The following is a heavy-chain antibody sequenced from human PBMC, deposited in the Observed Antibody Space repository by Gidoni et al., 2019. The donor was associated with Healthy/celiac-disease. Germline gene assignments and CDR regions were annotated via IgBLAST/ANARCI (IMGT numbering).Heavy chain of an antibody. CDR2: IYYSGST. CDR3: ARDPGDTQLPAGSVWYFDL. J-gene: IGHJ2*01. D-gene: IGHD3-10*01. CDR1: GGSISSYY. Sequence: QVQLQESGPGLVKPSETLSLTCTVSGGSISSYYWSWIRQPPGKGLEWIGYIYYSGSTNYNPSLKSRVTISVDTSKNQFSLKLSSVTAADTAVYYCARDPGDTQLPAGSVWYFDLWGRGTLVTVSS. V-gene: IGHV4-59*01.